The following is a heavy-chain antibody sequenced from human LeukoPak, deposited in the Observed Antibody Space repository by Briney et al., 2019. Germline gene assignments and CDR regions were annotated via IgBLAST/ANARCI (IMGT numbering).Heavy chain of an antibody. V-gene: IGHV3-9*01. CDR1: GFTFDNYA. Sequence: PGRSLRLSCAASGFTFDNYAMHWVRQAPGKGLEWVSGISWNSGSRGYADSVKGRFTISRDNAKNSLYLQMNSLRAEDTALYYCARELLWFGEFDSAFDIWGQGTMVTVSS. D-gene: IGHD3-10*01. CDR2: ISWNSGSR. CDR3: ARELLWFGEFDSAFDI. J-gene: IGHJ3*02.